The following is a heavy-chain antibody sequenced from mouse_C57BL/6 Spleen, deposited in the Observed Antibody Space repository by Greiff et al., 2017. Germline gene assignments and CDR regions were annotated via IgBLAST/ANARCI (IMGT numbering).Heavy chain of an antibody. V-gene: IGHV5-9-1*02. J-gene: IGHJ3*01. CDR2: ISSGGDYI. Sequence: EVMLVESGEGLVKPGGSLKLSCAASGFTFSSYAMSWVRQTPEKRLEWVAYISSGGDYIYYADTVKGRFTISRDNARNTLYPQMSSLKSEDTAMYYCTRDSSAWFAYWGQGTLVTVSA. CDR1: GFTFSSYA. D-gene: IGHD3-2*02. CDR3: TRDSSAWFAY.